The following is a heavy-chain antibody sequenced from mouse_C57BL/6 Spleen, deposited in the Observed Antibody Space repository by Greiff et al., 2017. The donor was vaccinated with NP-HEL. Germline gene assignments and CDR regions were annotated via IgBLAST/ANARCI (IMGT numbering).Heavy chain of an antibody. CDR3: AREGNWAFDY. V-gene: IGHV1-22*01. CDR2: INPNNGGT. Sequence: EVQLQQSGPELVKPGASVRMSCKASGYTFTDYNMHWVKQSHGKSLEWIGYINPNNGGTSYNQKFKGKATLTVNKSSSTAYMELRSLTSEDSAVYYCAREGNWAFDYWGQGTTLTVSS. D-gene: IGHD4-1*01. J-gene: IGHJ2*01. CDR1: GYTFTDYN.